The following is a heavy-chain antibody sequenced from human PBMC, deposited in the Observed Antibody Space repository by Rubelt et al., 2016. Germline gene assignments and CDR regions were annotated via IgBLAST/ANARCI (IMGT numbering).Heavy chain of an antibody. D-gene: IGHD3-10*01. CDR2: ISWDGGST. J-gene: IGHJ4*02. Sequence: AASGFTFDDYTMHWVRQAPGKGLEWVSLISWDGGSTYYAASVKGRFPISRDNSKNSLYLQMNSLRTENTALYYCAKDLSKLLWFGEGFDYWGQGTLVTVSS. CDR1: GFTFDDYT. CDR3: AKDLSKLLWFGEGFDY. V-gene: IGHV3-43*01.